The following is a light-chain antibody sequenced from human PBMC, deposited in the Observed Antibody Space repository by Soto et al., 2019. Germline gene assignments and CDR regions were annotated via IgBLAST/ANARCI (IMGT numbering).Light chain of an antibody. Sequence: IQMTQSPCSLSAFVGDRVTVTCRASQSINIYLNWYQQRPGKAPTLLIYGASSLQSGVASRFSGGGSRTDFTLTISSLQPEDFATYYCQQSFRSPYTFGQGTKLEIK. CDR1: QSINIY. V-gene: IGKV1-39*01. CDR3: QQSFRSPYT. J-gene: IGKJ2*01. CDR2: GAS.